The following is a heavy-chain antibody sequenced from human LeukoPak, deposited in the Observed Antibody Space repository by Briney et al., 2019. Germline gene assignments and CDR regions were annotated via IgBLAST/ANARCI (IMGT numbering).Heavy chain of an antibody. CDR3: ARARIVVVPAAIQVNWFDP. CDR1: GGSISSGGYY. Sequence: SETLSLTCTVSGGSISSGGYYWSWIRQHPGKGLEWIGYIYYSGSTYYNPSLKSRVTISVDTSKNQFSLKLSSVTAADTAVYYCARARIVVVPAAIQVNWFDPWGQGTLVTVSS. CDR2: IYYSGST. D-gene: IGHD2-2*01. V-gene: IGHV4-31*03. J-gene: IGHJ5*02.